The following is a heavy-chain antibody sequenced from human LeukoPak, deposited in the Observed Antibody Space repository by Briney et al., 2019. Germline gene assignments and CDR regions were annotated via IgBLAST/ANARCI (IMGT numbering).Heavy chain of an antibody. CDR2: IYTSGST. CDR3: ARDAEITMVRGVPFDP. V-gene: IGHV4-4*07. J-gene: IGHJ5*02. D-gene: IGHD3-10*01. Sequence: SETLSLTCTVSGGSISSYYWSWIRQPAGKGLEWIVRIYTSGSTNYNPSLKSRVTMSVDTSKNQFSLKLSSVTAADTAVYYCARDAEITMVRGVPFDPWGQGTLVTVSS. CDR1: GGSISSYY.